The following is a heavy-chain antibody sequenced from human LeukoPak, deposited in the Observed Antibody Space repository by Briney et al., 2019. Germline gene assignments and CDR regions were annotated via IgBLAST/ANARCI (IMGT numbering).Heavy chain of an antibody. V-gene: IGHV4-59*01. Sequence: SETLSLTCTVSGGSISSYYWSWIRQPPGKGLEWIGYIYYSGSTNYNPSLKSRVTISVDTSKNQFSLKLSSVTAADTAVYYCAREGSYGDYGMDVWGKGTTVTVSS. D-gene: IGHD3-16*01. CDR3: AREGSYGDYGMDV. CDR2: IYYSGST. J-gene: IGHJ6*04. CDR1: GGSISSYY.